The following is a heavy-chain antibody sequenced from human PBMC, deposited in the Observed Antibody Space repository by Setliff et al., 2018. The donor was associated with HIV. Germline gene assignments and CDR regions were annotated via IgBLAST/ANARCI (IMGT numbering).Heavy chain of an antibody. D-gene: IGHD1-26*01. Sequence: SETLSLTCSVSGGSINSYYWNWVRQPPGKGLEWIAYKHTSGSTNYNPSLKSRVIISVDTSKNQFSLRLSSVTAADTAIYYCARGVNSGTHWGYYYYMDVWGKGTTVTVSS. V-gene: IGHV4-4*08. J-gene: IGHJ6*03. CDR1: GGSINSYY. CDR2: KHTSGST. CDR3: ARGVNSGTHWGYYYYMDV.